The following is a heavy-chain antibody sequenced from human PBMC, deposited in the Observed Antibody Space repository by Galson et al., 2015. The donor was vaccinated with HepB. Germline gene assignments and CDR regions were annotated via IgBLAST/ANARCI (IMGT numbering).Heavy chain of an antibody. CDR1: GGSISSGCYY. J-gene: IGHJ4*02. Sequence: TLSLTCNVSGGSISSGCYYWSWIRQHPGKGLEWIGHIYYSGNTYYNPSLESRLTMSVDTSKNQFSLKLTSVTAADTAVYYCAREGYGFRPPYWGQGTLVIVSS. CDR2: IYYSGNT. CDR3: AREGYGFRPPY. D-gene: IGHD5-18*01. V-gene: IGHV4-31*03.